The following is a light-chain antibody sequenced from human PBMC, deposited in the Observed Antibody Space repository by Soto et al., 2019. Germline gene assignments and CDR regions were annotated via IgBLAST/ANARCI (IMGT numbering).Light chain of an antibody. Sequence: ENVLTQSPATLSLSPGERATLSCRASLSVSSNLAWYQQKPGQAPRLLMYDASNRATGIPARFSGSGSGTDFTLTIRSLQPEDFAVYFCHQRSNWPPTFGGGTKVEIK. CDR2: DAS. J-gene: IGKJ4*01. V-gene: IGKV3-11*01. CDR3: HQRSNWPPT. CDR1: LSVSSN.